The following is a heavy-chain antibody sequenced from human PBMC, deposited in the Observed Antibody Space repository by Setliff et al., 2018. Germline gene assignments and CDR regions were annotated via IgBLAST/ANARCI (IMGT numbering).Heavy chain of an antibody. Sequence: PGGSLRLSCAASGFTFSSYSMNWVRQAPGKGLEWVSSISSSSSYIYYADSVKGRFTISRDNAKNSLYLQMNSLRAEDTAVYYCARDPDYDYWDAFDIWGQGTMVTVSS. CDR2: ISSSSSYI. V-gene: IGHV3-21*01. J-gene: IGHJ3*02. CDR3: ARDPDYDYWDAFDI. D-gene: IGHD3-16*01. CDR1: GFTFSSYS.